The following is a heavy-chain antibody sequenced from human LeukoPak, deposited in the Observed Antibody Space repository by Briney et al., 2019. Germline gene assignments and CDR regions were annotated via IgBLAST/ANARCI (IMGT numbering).Heavy chain of an antibody. Sequence: ASVKVSCKDSGYTFTGYYMHWVRQAPGQGLEWIGWINPNSGGTNYAQKFQGRVTMTRDTSISTAYMELSRLRSDDTAVYYCARAEWFGELLSGYWGQGTLVTVSS. J-gene: IGHJ4*02. CDR1: GYTFTGYY. CDR3: ARAEWFGELLSGY. V-gene: IGHV1-2*02. D-gene: IGHD3-10*01. CDR2: INPNSGGT.